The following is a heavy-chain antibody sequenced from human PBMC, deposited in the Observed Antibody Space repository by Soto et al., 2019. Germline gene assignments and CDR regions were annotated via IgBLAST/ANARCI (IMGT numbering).Heavy chain of an antibody. CDR3: ARQRNGAGDV. J-gene: IGHJ6*02. V-gene: IGHV3-48*02. D-gene: IGHD1-1*01. CDR1: GLTFSTYG. Sequence: LVESGGGLVQPGGSLRLSCEASGLTFSTYGFNWVRQAPGKGLEWVSYITSSTTIYYADSVRGRFTTSRDNAKNSRYLQMNSLRDEGTAVYYCARQRNGAGDVWGQGTTVTVSS. CDR2: ITSSTTI.